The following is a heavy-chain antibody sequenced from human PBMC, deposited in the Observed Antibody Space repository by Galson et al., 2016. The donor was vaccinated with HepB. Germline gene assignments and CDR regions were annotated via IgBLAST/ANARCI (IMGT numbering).Heavy chain of an antibody. J-gene: IGHJ4*02. CDR1: GGSVSSGTNY. D-gene: IGHD1-1*01. CDR3: AKGLWNGWFDRFDF. Sequence: ETLSLTCTVSGGSVSSGTNYWGWIRQPPGKGLEWIGAAYYTGSTYHNPSLKSRITISVDTSNNQFSLRLSSVTAADTAVYYCAKGLWNGWFDRFDFWGQGTLVTVSS. V-gene: IGHV4-39*01. CDR2: AYYTGST.